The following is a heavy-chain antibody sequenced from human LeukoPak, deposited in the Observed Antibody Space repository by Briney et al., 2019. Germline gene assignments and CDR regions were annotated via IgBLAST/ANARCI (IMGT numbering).Heavy chain of an antibody. J-gene: IGHJ4*02. D-gene: IGHD6-19*01. CDR1: GFTFSSYA. CDR3: ARDNSSGWYQFIDY. Sequence: GGSLRLSCAASGFTFSSYAMHWVRQAPGEGLEWVAVISYDGSNKYYADSVKSRFTISRDNSKNTLYLQMNSLRAEDTAVYYCARDNSSGWYQFIDYWGQGTLVTVSS. V-gene: IGHV3-30-3*01. CDR2: ISYDGSNK.